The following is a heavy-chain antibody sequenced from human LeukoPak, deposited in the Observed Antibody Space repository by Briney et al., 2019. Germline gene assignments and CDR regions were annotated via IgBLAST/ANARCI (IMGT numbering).Heavy chain of an antibody. V-gene: IGHV4-4*02. CDR3: AREGGPYRPLDY. CDR1: GGSITKTNY. J-gene: IGHJ4*02. Sequence: SGTLSLTCGVSGGSITKTNYWTWVRLPPGKGLEWIGEVNLQGSTNYNPSLMGRVTIAVATSEHNIYLQLPSVTAAETAVYYCAREGGPYRPLDYSGQGTLVTVSS. CDR2: VNLQGST.